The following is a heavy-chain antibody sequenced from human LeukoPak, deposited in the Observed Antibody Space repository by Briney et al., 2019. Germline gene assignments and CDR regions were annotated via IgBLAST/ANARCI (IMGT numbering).Heavy chain of an antibody. CDR1: GYTFTSYA. J-gene: IGHJ4*02. V-gene: IGHV1-3*01. CDR3: ARDSRYYGSGSYYKEDY. D-gene: IGHD3-10*01. Sequence: GASVKVSCKASGYTFTSYAMHWVRQAPGQRLEWMGWINAGNGNTKYSQELQGRVTMTTDTSTSTAYMELRSLRSDDTAVYYCARDSRYYGSGSYYKEDYWGQGTLVTVSS. CDR2: INAGNGNT.